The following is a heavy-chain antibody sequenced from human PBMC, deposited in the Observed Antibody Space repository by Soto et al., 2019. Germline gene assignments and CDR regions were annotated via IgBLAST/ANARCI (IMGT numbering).Heavy chain of an antibody. Sequence: QVTLKESGPVLVKPTETLTLTCTVSGFSLSSAGMGVSWVRQTPGKALEWLANIFSNGEKSYTTSLKSRLTTSNDTSKVQVVLSMNHLDPVDTATYYCARANSLPAAVDNWFDPGGQGNLVTVA. V-gene: IGHV2-26*01. D-gene: IGHD2-2*01. CDR3: ARANSLPAAVDNWFDP. CDR2: IFSNGEK. CDR1: GFSLSSAGMG. J-gene: IGHJ5*02.